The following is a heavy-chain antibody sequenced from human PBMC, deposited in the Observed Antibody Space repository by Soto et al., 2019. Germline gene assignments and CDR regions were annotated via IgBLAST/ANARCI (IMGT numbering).Heavy chain of an antibody. CDR1: GFTFSDHY. V-gene: IGHV3-72*01. Sequence: PGGSLRLSCAASGFTFSDHYMDWVRQAPGKGLEWVGRSRNKANSYTTEYAASVKGRFTISRDDSKKLLYLQMNSLKTEDTAVYYCARGISTTRYYYYYGMDVWGQGTTVTVSS. D-gene: IGHD2-2*01. J-gene: IGHJ6*02. CDR2: SRNKANSYTT. CDR3: ARGISTTRYYYYYGMDV.